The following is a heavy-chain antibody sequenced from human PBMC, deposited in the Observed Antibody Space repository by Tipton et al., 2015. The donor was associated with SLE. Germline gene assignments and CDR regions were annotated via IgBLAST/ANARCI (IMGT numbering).Heavy chain of an antibody. CDR2: ITQSGVT. Sequence: TLSLTCVVYGGSFSGHTWTWVRQPPEQGLEWIGEITQSGVTNYNPSLKSRVTISVDTSKNQFSLKLSSVTAADTAVYYCARHMITGGEFDYWGQGTLVTVSS. J-gene: IGHJ4*02. CDR1: GGSFSGHT. CDR3: ARHMITGGEFDY. D-gene: IGHD3-16*01. V-gene: IGHV4-34*01.